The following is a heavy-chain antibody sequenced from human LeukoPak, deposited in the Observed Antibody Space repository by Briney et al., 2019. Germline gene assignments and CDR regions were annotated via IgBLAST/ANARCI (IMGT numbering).Heavy chain of an antibody. D-gene: IGHD3-10*01. Sequence: GGSLRLSCAASGFTFSSHAMMWVRQSPEKGLKWVSSITGSGDGTYYADSVRGRFTISRDNSKNTLYLQMNSLRAEDTAVYFCVKGFVHPTYYFEYWGQGTLVTVSS. CDR1: GFTFSSHA. J-gene: IGHJ4*02. CDR3: VKGFVHPTYYFEY. V-gene: IGHV3-23*01. CDR2: ITGSGDGT.